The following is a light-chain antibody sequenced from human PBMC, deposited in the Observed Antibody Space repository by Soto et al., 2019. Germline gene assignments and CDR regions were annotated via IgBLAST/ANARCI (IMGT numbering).Light chain of an antibody. Sequence: EVVLTQSPGTLSLSPGERATLSCRASQSVRDSYLAWYQQKPGQAPSLLIYDIFTRATGVPDRFIGSGSGTDFALTISTVEPEDFAMYFCQQYGSSPGTFGQGTKVDIK. V-gene: IGKV3-20*01. CDR1: QSVRDSY. CDR2: DIF. CDR3: QQYGSSPGT. J-gene: IGKJ1*01.